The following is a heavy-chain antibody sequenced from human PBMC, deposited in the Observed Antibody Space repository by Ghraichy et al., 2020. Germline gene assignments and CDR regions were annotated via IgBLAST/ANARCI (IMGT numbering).Heavy chain of an antibody. CDR1: GFPFSTYW. J-gene: IGHJ4*02. CDR2: IDPDGGAK. D-gene: IGHD3-16*01. CDR3: AGWGSSNY. Sequence: ESLNISCAASGFPFSTYWMNWVRQTPGKGLEWVANIDPDGGAKSYVDSVKGRCTVSRDNTKNSLFLRLNSLRVEDAAVYYCAGWGSSNYWGQGALVTVSS. V-gene: IGHV3-7*01.